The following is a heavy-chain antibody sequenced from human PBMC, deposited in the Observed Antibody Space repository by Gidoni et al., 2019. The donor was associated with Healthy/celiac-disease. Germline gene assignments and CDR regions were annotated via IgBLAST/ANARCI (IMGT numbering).Heavy chain of an antibody. V-gene: IGHV3-21*01. J-gene: IGHJ4*02. D-gene: IGHD3-22*01. CDR1: GFTFSSYS. CDR2: ISSSSSYI. Sequence: EVQLVESGGGLVKPGGSLRLSCAASGFTFSSYSMNWVRQAPGKGLEWVSSISSSSSYIYYADSVKGRFTISRDNAKNSLYLQMNSLRAEDTAVYYCARRDPYYYDSSGYLDYWGQGTLVTVSS. CDR3: ARRDPYYYDSSGYLDY.